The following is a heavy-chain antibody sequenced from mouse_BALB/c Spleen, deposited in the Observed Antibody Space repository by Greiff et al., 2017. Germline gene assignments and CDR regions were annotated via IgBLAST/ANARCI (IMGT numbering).Heavy chain of an antibody. CDR1: GFTFSSFG. D-gene: IGHD3-3*01. CDR2: ISSGSSTI. V-gene: IGHV5-17*02. Sequence: EVQLVESGGGLVQPGGSRKLSCAASGFTFSSFGMHWVRQAPEKGLEWVAYISSGSSTIYYADTVKGRFTISRDNPKNTLFLQMTSLRSEDTAMYYCARGLGFDYWGQGTTLTVSS. CDR3: ARGLGFDY. J-gene: IGHJ2*01.